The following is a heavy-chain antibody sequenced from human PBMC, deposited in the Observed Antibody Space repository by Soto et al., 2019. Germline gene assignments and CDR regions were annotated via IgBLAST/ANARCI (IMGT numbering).Heavy chain of an antibody. V-gene: IGHV4-59*01. Sequence: PSETLSLTCTVSGGSISSYYWSWIRQPPGKGLEWIGYIYYSGSTNYNPSLKSRVTISVDTSKNQFSLKLSSVTAADTAVYYCARGKGYCSGGSCYVDWFDPWGQGTLVTVSS. CDR2: IYYSGST. CDR1: GGSISSYY. CDR3: ARGKGYCSGGSCYVDWFDP. D-gene: IGHD2-15*01. J-gene: IGHJ5*02.